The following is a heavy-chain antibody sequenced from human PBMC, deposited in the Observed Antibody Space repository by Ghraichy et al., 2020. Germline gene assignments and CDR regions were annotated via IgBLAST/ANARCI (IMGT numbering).Heavy chain of an antibody. D-gene: IGHD3-22*01. J-gene: IGHJ4*02. CDR1: GFTFCKHW. Sequence: GGSLRLSCAASGFTFCKHWMSWVRQAPGKGLEWVANINQDGREKSYVDSVKGRFTISRDNAKNSLYLQMSSLRAEDTAVYYCARWRYYDSSGYYYHFDYWGQGTLVPVSS. V-gene: IGHV3-7*01. CDR3: ARWRYYDSSGYYYHFDY. CDR2: INQDGREK.